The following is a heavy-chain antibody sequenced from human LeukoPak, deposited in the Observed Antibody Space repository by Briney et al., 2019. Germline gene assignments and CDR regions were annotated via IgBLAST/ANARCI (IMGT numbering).Heavy chain of an antibody. CDR2: ISFDGSNK. D-gene: IGHD4-17*01. V-gene: IGHV3-30*04. CDR1: GFIFSSYA. J-gene: IGHJ4*02. Sequence: GRSLRLSCAASGFIFSSYAMHWVRQAPGKGLEWVAVISFDGSNKYYADSVKGRFTISRDNSKNTLYLQMNSLRAEDTAVYYCAISYGDYSLVPYYWGQGTLVTVSS. CDR3: AISYGDYSLVPYY.